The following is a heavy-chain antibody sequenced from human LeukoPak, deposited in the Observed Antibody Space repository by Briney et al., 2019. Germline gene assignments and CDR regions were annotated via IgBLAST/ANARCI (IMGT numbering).Heavy chain of an antibody. CDR3: ARGYSYGPGDY. CDR1: GGTFSSYA. V-gene: IGHV1-69*04. D-gene: IGHD5-18*01. Sequence: SVKVSCKASGGTFSSYAISWVRQAPGQGLEWMGRIIPILGIANYAQKFQGRVTITADKSTSTAYMELSSLRSEDTAVYYCARGYSYGPGDYWGQGTLVTVSS. CDR2: IIPILGIA. J-gene: IGHJ4*02.